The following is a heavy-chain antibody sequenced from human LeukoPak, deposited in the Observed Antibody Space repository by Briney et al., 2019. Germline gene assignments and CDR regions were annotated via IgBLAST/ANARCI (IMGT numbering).Heavy chain of an antibody. CDR3: ARADYDFVWGSYRLPDP. V-gene: IGHV4-39*07. Sequence: SETLSLTCTVSGGSISSSSYYWGWIRQPPGKGLEWIGSIYYSGSTYYNPSLKSRVTISVDTSKNQFSLKLSSVTAADTAVYYCARADYDFVWGSYRLPDPWGQGTLVTVSS. J-gene: IGHJ5*02. CDR1: GGSISSSSYY. D-gene: IGHD3-16*02. CDR2: IYYSGST.